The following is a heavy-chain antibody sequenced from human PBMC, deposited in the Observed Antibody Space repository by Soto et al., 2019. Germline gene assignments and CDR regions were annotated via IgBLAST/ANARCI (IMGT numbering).Heavy chain of an antibody. CDR3: PALWYYTESSGY. CDR1: GFTFSNIW. Sequence: EVQLVESGGGLVKPGGSLRLSCAASGFTFSNIWMSWVRQAPGKGLEWVGRIKTNIIGGATDYAAPLKGRFIITRDDSKNTLHRQINTLKPEHKAVYYCPALWYYTESSGYWGQGTLVTVSS. CDR2: IKTNIIGGAT. V-gene: IGHV3-15*01. J-gene: IGHJ4*02. D-gene: IGHD3-3*01.